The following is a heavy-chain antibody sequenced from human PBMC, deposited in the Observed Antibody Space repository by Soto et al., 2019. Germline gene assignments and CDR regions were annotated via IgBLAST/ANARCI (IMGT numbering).Heavy chain of an antibody. CDR1: GFSFSSYG. CDR3: AKDYDILTGYYFLVDY. D-gene: IGHD3-9*01. J-gene: IGHJ4*02. CDR2: ISYDGSNK. Sequence: HPGGSLRLSCAASGFSFSSYGMHWVRQAPGKGLEWVAVISYDGSNKYYADSVKGRFTISRDNSKNTLYLQMNSLRAEDTAVYYCAKDYDILTGYYFLVDYWGQGT. V-gene: IGHV3-30*18.